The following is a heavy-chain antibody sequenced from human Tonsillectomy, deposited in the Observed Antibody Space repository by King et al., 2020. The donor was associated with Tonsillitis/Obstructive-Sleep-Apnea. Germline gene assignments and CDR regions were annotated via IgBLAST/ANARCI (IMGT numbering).Heavy chain of an antibody. CDR3: ATPLSSSSFIEAYYGMDV. Sequence: QLVQSGAEVKKPGASVKVSCKVSGYTLTELSMHWVRQAPGKGLEWMGGFDPERGDTISAQKFQGRVTMTEDTSTDTAYMELSSLRSEDTAVYYCATPLSSSSFIEAYYGMDVWGQGTTVIVSS. V-gene: IGHV1-24*01. D-gene: IGHD6-6*01. CDR1: GYTLTELS. CDR2: FDPERGDT. J-gene: IGHJ6*02.